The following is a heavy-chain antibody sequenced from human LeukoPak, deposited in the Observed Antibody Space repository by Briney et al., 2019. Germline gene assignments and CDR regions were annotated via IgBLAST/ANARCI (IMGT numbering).Heavy chain of an antibody. D-gene: IGHD3-9*01. CDR3: ARVRYDILTGYYIKDY. CDR1: GGSISSYY. V-gene: IGHV4-4*07. J-gene: IGHJ4*02. CDR2: IYTSGST. Sequence: SETLSLTCTVSGGSISSYYWSWTRQPAGKGLEWIGRIYTSGSTNYNPSLKSRVTMSVDTSKNQFSLKLSSVTAADTAVYYCARVRYDILTGYYIKDYWGQGTQVTVSS.